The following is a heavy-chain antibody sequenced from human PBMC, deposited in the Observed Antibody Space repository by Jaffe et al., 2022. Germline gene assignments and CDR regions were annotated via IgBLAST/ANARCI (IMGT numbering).Heavy chain of an antibody. Sequence: QVQLVESGGGVVQPGGSLRLSCAASGFTFSSYGMHWVRQAPGKGLEWVAFIRYDGSNKYYADSVKGRFTISRDNSKNTLYLQMNSLRAEDTAVYYCAKDGPEFILRYFDWLHYRGWYFDLWGRGTLVTVSS. CDR2: IRYDGSNK. V-gene: IGHV3-30*02. D-gene: IGHD3-9*01. CDR1: GFTFSSYG. J-gene: IGHJ2*01. CDR3: AKDGPEFILRYFDWLHYRGWYFDL.